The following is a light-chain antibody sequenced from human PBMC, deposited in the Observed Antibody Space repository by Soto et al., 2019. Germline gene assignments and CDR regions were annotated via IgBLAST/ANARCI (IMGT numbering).Light chain of an antibody. CDR1: QGVSSS. V-gene: IGKV3-11*01. Sequence: LTQSPATLSWSPGHTSTPSGGASQGVSSSLAWYQQKPGQAPRLLIFDASSRAIGVPARFSGSGSGTDFTLTISSLEPEDFAVYYCHHRGNGITFGQGTRLEIK. CDR2: DAS. CDR3: HHRGNGIT. J-gene: IGKJ5*01.